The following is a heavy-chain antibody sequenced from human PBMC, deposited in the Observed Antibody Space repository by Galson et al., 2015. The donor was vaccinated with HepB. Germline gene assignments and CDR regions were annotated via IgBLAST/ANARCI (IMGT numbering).Heavy chain of an antibody. CDR3: ARDRVPDYAGTWFDP. V-gene: IGHV1-46*01. CDR1: GDSFSSHF. CDR2: INSSGGRT. D-gene: IGHD4-17*01. J-gene: IGHJ5*02. Sequence: SVKVSCKAFGDSFSSHFIHWVRQAPGQGLEWMGVINSSGGRTTYAQKFQGRLIMTTDTSTTTVYMHLNSLKSEDTAVYYCARDRVPDYAGTWFDPWGQGTLVTVSS.